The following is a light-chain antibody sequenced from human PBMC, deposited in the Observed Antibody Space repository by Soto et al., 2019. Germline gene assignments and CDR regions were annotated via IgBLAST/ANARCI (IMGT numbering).Light chain of an antibody. CDR2: WAS. J-gene: IGKJ1*01. CDR1: QSVLYRSTNNNY. V-gene: IGKV4-1*01. Sequence: DIVMTQSPDSLAVSLGERATINCKSSQSVLYRSTNNNYLAWYQQKPGQPPKXIIYWASTRESGVPDRFSGSWSGTDFTLTISSLQAEDVAVYYCQQYYSTPRTLGQGTKVDIK. CDR3: QQYYSTPRT.